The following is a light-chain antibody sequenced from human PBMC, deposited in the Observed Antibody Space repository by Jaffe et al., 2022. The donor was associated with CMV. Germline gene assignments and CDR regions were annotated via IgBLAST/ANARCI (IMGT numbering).Light chain of an antibody. CDR2: EVT. CDR3: CSYAGSITTWL. CDR1: SSDVGSYNL. V-gene: IGLV2-23*02. Sequence: QSALTQPASVSGSPGQSITISCTGTSSDVGSYNLVSWYQQHPGKAPNLMIYEVTKRPSGVSNRFSGSKSGNTASLTISGLQAEDEAHYYCCSYAGSITTWLFGGGTKLTVL. J-gene: IGLJ3*02.